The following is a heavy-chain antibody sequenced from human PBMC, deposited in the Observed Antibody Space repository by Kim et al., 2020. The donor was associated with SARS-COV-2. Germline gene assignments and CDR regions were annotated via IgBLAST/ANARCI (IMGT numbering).Heavy chain of an antibody. CDR3: MKGGWGWIWDH. CDR1: GFTFTGYA. J-gene: IGHJ4*02. Sequence: GGSLRLSCTTSGFTFTGYAMTWVRQAPGKGLEWVSCIDGSNGTTYYADSVKGRFTISRDNSKNTLYLQMSNLRADDTAVYYCMKGGWGWIWDHWGQGTLVSVSS. D-gene: IGHD2-2*03. CDR2: IDGSNGTT. V-gene: IGHV3-23*01.